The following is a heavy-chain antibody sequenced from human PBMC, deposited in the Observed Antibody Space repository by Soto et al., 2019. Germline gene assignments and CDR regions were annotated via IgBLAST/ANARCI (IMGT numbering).Heavy chain of an antibody. D-gene: IGHD2-15*01. CDR2: IYYSGST. J-gene: IGHJ6*02. CDR3: ARDVRSGYYYYGMDV. Sequence: PSETLSLTCTVSGGSISSYYGSWIRQPPGKGLEWIGYIYYSGSTNYNPSLKSRVTISVDTSKNQFSLKLSSVTAADTAVYYCARDVRSGYYYYGMDVWGQGTTVTVSS. CDR1: GGSISSYY. V-gene: IGHV4-59*01.